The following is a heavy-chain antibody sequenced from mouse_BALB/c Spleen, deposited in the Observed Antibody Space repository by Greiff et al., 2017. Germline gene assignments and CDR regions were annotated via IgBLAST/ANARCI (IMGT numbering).Heavy chain of an antibody. CDR1: GYSITSDYA. CDR3: ARRYGNYGFFAMDY. V-gene: IGHV3-2*02. J-gene: IGHJ4*01. CDR2: ISYSGST. D-gene: IGHD2-10*02. Sequence: DVQLVESGPGLVKPSQSLSLTCTVTGYSITSDYAWNWIRQFPGNKLEWMGYISYSGSTSYNPSLKSRISITRDTSKNQFFLQLNSVTTEDTATYYCARRYGNYGFFAMDYWGQGTSVTVSS.